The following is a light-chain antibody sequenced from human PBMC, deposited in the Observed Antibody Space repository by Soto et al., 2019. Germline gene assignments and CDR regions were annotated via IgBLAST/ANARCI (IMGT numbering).Light chain of an antibody. CDR1: QSVSSSY. Sequence: EIVLTQSPGTLSLSPGERATLSCRASQSVSSSYLAWYQQNPGQPPRLLIYGASSRATGIADRFSGSGSGPDFTLTISRLESEDFAVYYCQQYGSSPYTFGQGTKAEI. CDR2: GAS. V-gene: IGKV3-20*01. J-gene: IGKJ2*01. CDR3: QQYGSSPYT.